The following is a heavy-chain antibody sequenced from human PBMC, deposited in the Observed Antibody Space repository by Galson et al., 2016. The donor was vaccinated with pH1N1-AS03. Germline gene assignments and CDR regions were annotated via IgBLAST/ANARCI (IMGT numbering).Heavy chain of an antibody. D-gene: IGHD6-6*01. CDR3: ARTRAARPADAFDV. CDR1: GDSFSSNIYY. Sequence: TLSLTCTVSGDSFSSNIYYWNWLRQPAGKGLEWIGRIYTSGVTHYHPSLESRATISVDTSKNLFSLKLTSVTAADTAVYYCARTRAARPADAFDVWGQGTTVTVSS. J-gene: IGHJ3*01. V-gene: IGHV4-61*02. CDR2: IYTSGVT.